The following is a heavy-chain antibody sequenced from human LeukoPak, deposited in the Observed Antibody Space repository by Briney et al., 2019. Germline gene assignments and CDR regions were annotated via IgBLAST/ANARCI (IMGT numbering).Heavy chain of an antibody. V-gene: IGHV5-51*01. J-gene: IGHJ5*02. CDR1: GYRLTDNW. Sequence: GESLKISCKISGYRLTDNWIGWVRQVPGKGLEWMGLIYPGDSDTRYSPSFQGQVTISADKSISTAYLQWSSLKASDTAMYYCARTSGSSWANWFDLWGQGTLVTVSS. CDR3: ARTSGSSWANWFDL. CDR2: IYPGDSDT. D-gene: IGHD6-13*01.